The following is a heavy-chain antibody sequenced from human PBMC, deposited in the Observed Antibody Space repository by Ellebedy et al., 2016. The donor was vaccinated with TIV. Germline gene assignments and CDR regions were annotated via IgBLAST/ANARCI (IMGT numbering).Heavy chain of an antibody. V-gene: IGHV4-61*01. CDR2: IDYSGCT. Sequence: SETLSLXXTVSGGSVSSGSCYWSWIRQPPGKGLEWIGHIDYSGCTNYNPSLKSRVTISVDMSKNQFSLKLSSVTAADTAVYYCARALMVRGIIIKMVVYFDYWGQGTLVTVSS. D-gene: IGHD3-10*01. CDR1: GGSVSSGSCY. CDR3: ARALMVRGIIIKMVVYFDY. J-gene: IGHJ4*02.